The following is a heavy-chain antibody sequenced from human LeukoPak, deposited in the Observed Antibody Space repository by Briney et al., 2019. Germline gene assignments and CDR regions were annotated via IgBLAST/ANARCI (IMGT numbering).Heavy chain of an antibody. CDR2: IRYDGSNK. CDR3: AKAIQSSSSGVVDS. CDR1: GFIFSNYA. J-gene: IGHJ4*02. V-gene: IGHV3-30*02. Sequence: PGGSLRLSCAASGFIFSNYAMHWVRQAPAKGLEWVTFIRYDGSNKYYAESVKGRFTISRDNSKNTLYLQMNSLRAEDTAVYYCAKAIQSSSSGVVDSWGQGTLVTVSS. D-gene: IGHD6-6*01.